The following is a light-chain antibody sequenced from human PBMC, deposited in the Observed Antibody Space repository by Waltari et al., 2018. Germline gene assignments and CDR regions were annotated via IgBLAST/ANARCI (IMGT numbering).Light chain of an antibody. Sequence: QSALTQPASVSGSPGQSITISCTGTSSDVGGYNLVSWYQQHPGKAPKLMIYEVSNRPSGVSNRFSGSKSANTASLTISGLLAEDEADYYCISHTTSGTLWVFGGGTKLTVL. CDR2: EVS. V-gene: IGLV2-14*01. CDR1: SSDVGGYNL. CDR3: ISHTTSGTLWV. J-gene: IGLJ3*02.